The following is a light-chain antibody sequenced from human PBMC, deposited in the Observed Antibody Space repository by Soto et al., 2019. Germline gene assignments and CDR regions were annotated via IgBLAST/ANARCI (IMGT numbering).Light chain of an antibody. J-gene: IGKJ5*01. V-gene: IGKV3-20*01. CDR3: QQYDSSPIT. CDR1: QSVSSSY. CDR2: GAS. Sequence: EIVSTQSPGTLSLSPGERATLSCRASQSVSSSYLAWYQQKPGQAPSLLIYGASRRATGIPARFSGSGYGTDFTLTISRLEPEDFAAYYCQQYDSSPITFGQGKRLEIK.